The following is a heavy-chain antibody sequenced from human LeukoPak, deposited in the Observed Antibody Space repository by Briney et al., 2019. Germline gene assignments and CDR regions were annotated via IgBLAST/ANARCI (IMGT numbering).Heavy chain of an antibody. Sequence: SETLSLTCTVSGGSISSYYWSWIRQPPGKGLEWIGYIYYSGSTNYNPSLKSRVTISVDTSKNQFSLKLSSVTAADTAVYYCARHTDTAMMSWFDPWGQGTLVTVSS. CDR2: IYYSGST. CDR3: ARHTDTAMMSWFDP. CDR1: GGSISSYY. V-gene: IGHV4-59*08. D-gene: IGHD5-18*01. J-gene: IGHJ5*02.